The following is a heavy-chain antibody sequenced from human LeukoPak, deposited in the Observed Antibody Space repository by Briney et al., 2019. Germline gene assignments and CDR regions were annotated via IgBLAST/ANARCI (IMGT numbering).Heavy chain of an antibody. Sequence: GGSLRLSCTMSGFSSSSYGLYWVRQAPDKGLEWVAFTRPDKDGKYYSDSVRGRFTISRDNPKNTLYLQMNSLRVEDTALYFCAKGVSEWGNLGNWGQGTLVTVSS. D-gene: IGHD1-26*01. CDR3: AKGVSEWGNLGN. J-gene: IGHJ4*02. V-gene: IGHV3-30*02. CDR2: TRPDKDGK. CDR1: GFSSSSYG.